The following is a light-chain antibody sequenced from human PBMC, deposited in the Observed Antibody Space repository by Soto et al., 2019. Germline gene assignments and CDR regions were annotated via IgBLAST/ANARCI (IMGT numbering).Light chain of an antibody. CDR3: QQYNSYL. Sequence: DIPMTQSPSTLSASVGDRVTITCRASQSIDTWLAWYQQRPGKAPKLLIYKASSLESGVPSRFSGSGSGTEFTLTISSLQPEDFATYYCQQYNSYLFGQGTKLEIK. CDR1: QSIDTW. CDR2: KAS. J-gene: IGKJ2*01. V-gene: IGKV1-5*03.